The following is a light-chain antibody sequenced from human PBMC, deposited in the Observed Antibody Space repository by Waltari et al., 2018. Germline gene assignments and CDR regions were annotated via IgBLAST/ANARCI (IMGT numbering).Light chain of an antibody. CDR2: WAS. V-gene: IGKV4-1*01. J-gene: IGKJ4*01. CDR1: QSVLYSPNNKDS. Sequence: DIVMTQSPDSLAMSLGERATINCKSSQSVLYSPNNKDSLSWYQQKPGLPPKLLIYWASNRESGVPDRFSGSGSGTDFTLTISSLQAEDVAVYYCQQSYSTPVTFGGGTRVEIK. CDR3: QQSYSTPVT.